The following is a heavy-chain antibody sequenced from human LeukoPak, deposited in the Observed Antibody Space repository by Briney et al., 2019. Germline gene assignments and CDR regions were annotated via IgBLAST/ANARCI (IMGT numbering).Heavy chain of an antibody. J-gene: IGHJ6*02. CDR2: IYSGGST. CDR1: GFTVSSNY. Sequence: GSLRLSFAASGFTVSSNYMSWVRQAPGKGLEWVSVIYSGGSTYYADSVKGRFTISRDNSKNTLYLQMNSLRAEDTAVYYCARDHTGGYYYDSAYGMDVWGQGTTVTVSS. D-gene: IGHD3-22*01. V-gene: IGHV3-53*01. CDR3: ARDHTGGYYYDSAYGMDV.